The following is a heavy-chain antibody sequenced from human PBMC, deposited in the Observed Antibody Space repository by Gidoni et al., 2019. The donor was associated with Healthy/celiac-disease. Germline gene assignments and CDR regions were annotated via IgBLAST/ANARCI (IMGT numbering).Heavy chain of an antibody. J-gene: IGHJ4*02. D-gene: IGHD3-10*01. V-gene: IGHV3-33*01. Sequence: QVQLVESGGGVVQPGRSLRLSCAASGFTFSSYGMPWVRQAPGKGLEWVAVIWYDGSNKYYADSVKGRFTISRDNSKNTLYLQMNSLRAEDTAVYYCARGQWIGESPLDYWGQGTLVTVSS. CDR3: ARGQWIGESPLDY. CDR2: IWYDGSNK. CDR1: GFTFSSYG.